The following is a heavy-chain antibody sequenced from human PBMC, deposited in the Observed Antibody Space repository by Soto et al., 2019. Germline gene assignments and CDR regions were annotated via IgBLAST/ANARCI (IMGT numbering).Heavy chain of an antibody. CDR2: MNQDGSEK. CDR1: GFTFSNFW. D-gene: IGHD6-19*01. J-gene: IGHJ5*02. V-gene: IGHV3-7*04. CDR3: AKDASGWSVT. Sequence: EVQLVESGGDLVQPGGSLRLSCAASGFTFSNFWMSWVRQTPGRGLEWVANMNQDGSEKYYLDSVRGRFTISRDNAKNSLSLQIHSLRAEDTAVYYCAKDASGWSVTWGQGTPVIVSS.